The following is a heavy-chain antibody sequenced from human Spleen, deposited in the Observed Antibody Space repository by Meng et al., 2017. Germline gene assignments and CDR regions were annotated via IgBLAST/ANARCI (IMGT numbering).Heavy chain of an antibody. J-gene: IGHJ5*02. CDR3: ARHIAVAGTWWFDP. V-gene: IGHV5-51*01. Sequence: GGSLRLSCKGCGYSFTSYWIGWVRQMPGKGLEWMGIIYPGDSDTRYSPSFQGQVTISADKSISTAYLQWSSLKASDTAMYYCARHIAVAGTWWFDPWGQGTLVTVSS. D-gene: IGHD6-19*01. CDR1: GYSFTSYW. CDR2: IYPGDSDT.